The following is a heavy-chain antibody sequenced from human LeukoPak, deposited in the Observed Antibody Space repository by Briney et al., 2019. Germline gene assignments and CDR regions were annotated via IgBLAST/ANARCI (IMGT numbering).Heavy chain of an antibody. J-gene: IGHJ4*02. D-gene: IGHD2-2*01. Sequence: ASVKVSCKASGYTFTSYDINWVRQATGQGLEWMGWVNPNSGNTGYAQKFQGRVTMTRNTSISTAYMELSSLRSEDTAVYYCARGIYCSSTSCYDYWGQGTLVTVSS. CDR1: GYTFTSYD. CDR3: ARGIYCSSTSCYDY. V-gene: IGHV1-8*01. CDR2: VNPNSGNT.